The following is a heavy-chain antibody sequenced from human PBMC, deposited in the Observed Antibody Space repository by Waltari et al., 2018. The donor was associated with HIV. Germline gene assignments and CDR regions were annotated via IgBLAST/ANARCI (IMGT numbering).Heavy chain of an antibody. D-gene: IGHD6-19*01. V-gene: IGHV4-4*02. J-gene: IGHJ4*02. CDR2: IYHSGST. Sequence: QVQLQESGPGLVKPSGTLSLTCAVSGGSISNSNWWSWVRQPPGKGLEWIGEIYHSGSTNYNPTLKSRVTISIDKSKNQFSLKLKSVIAADTAVYYCARDLRSDNSGWYYFDYWGQGSLVTVSS. CDR3: ARDLRSDNSGWYYFDY. CDR1: GGSISNSNW.